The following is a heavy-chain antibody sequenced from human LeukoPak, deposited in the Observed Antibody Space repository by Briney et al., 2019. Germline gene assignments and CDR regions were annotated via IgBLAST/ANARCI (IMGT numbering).Heavy chain of an antibody. V-gene: IGHV3-23*01. CDR1: GFTFSSYA. D-gene: IGHD6-19*01. CDR3: AKVRYSSGWHY. J-gene: IGHJ4*02. CDR2: ISGSGGST. Sequence: PGGSLRLSCAASGFTFSSYAMSWVRQAPGKGLGWVSAISGSGGSTYYADSVKGRFTISRDNSKNTLYLQMNSLRAEDTAVYYYAKVRYSSGWHYWGQGTLVTVSS.